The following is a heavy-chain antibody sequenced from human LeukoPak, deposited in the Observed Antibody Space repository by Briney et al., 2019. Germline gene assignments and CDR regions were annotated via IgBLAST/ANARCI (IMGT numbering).Heavy chain of an antibody. CDR2: ISHDGSNK. J-gene: IGHJ4*02. CDR3: ARNLGYGSGSYLCDY. V-gene: IGHV3-30-3*01. D-gene: IGHD3-10*01. Sequence: GGSLRLSCAASGFTFSNFAMHWVRQAPGKGLEWVAVISHDGSNKYYADSVKGRFTISRDNSKNTLYLQMNSLRAEDTAVYHCARNLGYGSGSYLCDYWGQGTLVTVSS. CDR1: GFTFSNFA.